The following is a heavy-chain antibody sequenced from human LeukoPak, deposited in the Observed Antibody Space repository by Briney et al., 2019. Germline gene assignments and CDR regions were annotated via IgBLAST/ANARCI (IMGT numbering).Heavy chain of an antibody. CDR2: ISSSSSYI. D-gene: IGHD3-9*01. J-gene: IGHJ4*02. Sequence: GGSLRLSCAASGFTFSSYSMNWVRQAPGKGLEWVSSISSSSSYIYYADSVKGRFTISRDNAKNTLYLQMNSLRAEDTAVYYCARGADSGYSSDNWGQGTVVSVSS. CDR3: ARGADSGYSSDN. CDR1: GFTFSSYS. V-gene: IGHV3-21*01.